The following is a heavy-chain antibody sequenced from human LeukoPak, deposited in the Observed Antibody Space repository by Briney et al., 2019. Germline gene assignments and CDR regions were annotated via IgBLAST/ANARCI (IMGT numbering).Heavy chain of an antibody. CDR2: IYYSGST. Sequence: PSETLSLTCTVSGGSISSSSYYWGWIRQPPGKGLEWIGSIYYSGSTYYNPSLKSRVTISVDTSKNQFSLKLSSVTAADTAVYYCARDRADYGDSYYFDYWGQGTLVTVSS. J-gene: IGHJ4*02. CDR3: ARDRADYGDSYYFDY. CDR1: GGSISSSSYY. D-gene: IGHD4-17*01. V-gene: IGHV4-39*02.